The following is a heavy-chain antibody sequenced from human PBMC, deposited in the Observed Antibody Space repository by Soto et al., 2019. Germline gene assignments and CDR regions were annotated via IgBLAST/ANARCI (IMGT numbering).Heavy chain of an antibody. V-gene: IGHV1-69*13. CDR1: GGTFSSYA. D-gene: IGHD3-3*01. CDR3: ARLVVEWLSSAPFDY. CDR2: IIPIFGTA. J-gene: IGHJ4*02. Sequence: ASVKVSCKASGGTFSSYAISWVRQAPGQGLEWMGGIIPIFGTANYAQKFQGRVTITADESTSTAYMELSSLRSEDTAVYYCARLVVEWLSSAPFDYWGQGTLVTVSS.